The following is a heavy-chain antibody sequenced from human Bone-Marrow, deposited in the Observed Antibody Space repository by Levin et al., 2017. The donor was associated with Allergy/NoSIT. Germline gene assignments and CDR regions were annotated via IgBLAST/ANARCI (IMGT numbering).Heavy chain of an antibody. D-gene: IGHD4-17*01. CDR2: IGASGNVK. CDR1: GFTFSSCV. J-gene: IGHJ5*02. V-gene: IGHV3-23*01. Sequence: PGGSLRLSCATSGFTFSSCVMNWVRQAPGKGLEWVASIGASGNVKYHADSVKGRFTITRDNANNFLSLQMSSLRVDDTAVYYCAKGDYGDYPNWFGPWGQGTLVTVSS. CDR3: AKGDYGDYPNWFGP.